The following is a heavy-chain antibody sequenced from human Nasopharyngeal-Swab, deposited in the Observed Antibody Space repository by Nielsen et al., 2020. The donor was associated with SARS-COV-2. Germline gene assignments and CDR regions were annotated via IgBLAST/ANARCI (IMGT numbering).Heavy chain of an antibody. Sequence: GESLKISCAASGVTFSSYGMHWVRQAPGKGLEWVAVISYDGSNKYYADSVKGRFTISRDNSKSTLYLQMNSLRAEDTAVYYCAKNSGYDSFDYWGQGTLVTVSS. J-gene: IGHJ4*02. CDR1: GVTFSSYG. D-gene: IGHD5-12*01. CDR3: AKNSGYDSFDY. V-gene: IGHV3-30*18. CDR2: ISYDGSNK.